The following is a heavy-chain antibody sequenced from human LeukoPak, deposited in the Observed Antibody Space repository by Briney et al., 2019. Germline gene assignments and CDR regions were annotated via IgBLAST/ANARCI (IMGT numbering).Heavy chain of an antibody. Sequence: SETLSLTCIVSGGSISSSIYYWAWVRQPPGKGLEWIGTVFYNGATQYSPSLRSRVTMSIDTSKKQFSLKLRTATAADTAVYYCARIEDVTRGYNHAYYFDYWGQGTLVTVSS. J-gene: IGHJ4*02. CDR1: GGSISSSIYY. V-gene: IGHV4-39*07. D-gene: IGHD5-18*01. CDR3: ARIEDVTRGYNHAYYFDY. CDR2: VFYNGAT.